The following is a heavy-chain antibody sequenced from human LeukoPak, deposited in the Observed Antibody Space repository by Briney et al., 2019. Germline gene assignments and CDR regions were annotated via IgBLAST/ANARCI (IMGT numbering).Heavy chain of an antibody. D-gene: IGHD3-22*01. CDR3: ARDPDYYDSSGYYTDYFDY. CDR1: GYTFTTYA. V-gene: IGHV1-3*01. CDR2: INAGNGNT. J-gene: IGHJ4*02. Sequence: ASVKVSCKASGYTFTTYAMHWVRQAPGQRLEWMGWINAGNGNTKYSQEFQGRVTITRDTSASTAYMELSSLRSEDTAVYYCARDPDYYDSSGYYTDYFDYWGQGTLVTVSS.